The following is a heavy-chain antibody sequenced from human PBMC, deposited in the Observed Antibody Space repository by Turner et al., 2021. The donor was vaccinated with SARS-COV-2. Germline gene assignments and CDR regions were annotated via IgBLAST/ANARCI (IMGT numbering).Heavy chain of an antibody. CDR1: GFTVYNNY. J-gene: IGHJ4*02. D-gene: IGHD2-2*01. V-gene: IGHV3-53*04. Sequence: EVQLVESGGALVQPAGSLGLSCAASGFTVYNNYMTWVRQTSGKGLEWVSVIYSGGQTYYADSVKGRFTISRHSSKNTLYLQMNSLRPEDTAMYYCTTSPAVGYWGQGTLVTVSS. CDR2: IYSGGQT. CDR3: TTSPAVGY.